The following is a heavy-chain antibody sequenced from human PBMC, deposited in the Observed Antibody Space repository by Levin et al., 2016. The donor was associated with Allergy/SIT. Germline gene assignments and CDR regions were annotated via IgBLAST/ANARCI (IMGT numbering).Heavy chain of an antibody. CDR1: GFTFSSYA. D-gene: IGHD4-23*01. J-gene: IGHJ1*01. CDR2: ISGSGGST. V-gene: IGHV3-23*01. Sequence: GESLKISCAASGFTFSSYAMSWVRQAPGKGLEWVSSISGSGGSTFYADSLQGRFTISRDNGKNTLYLQMKRLRADDTAIYYCATTREVTGRGNPLHWGQGTLVTVSS. CDR3: ATTREVTGRGNPLH.